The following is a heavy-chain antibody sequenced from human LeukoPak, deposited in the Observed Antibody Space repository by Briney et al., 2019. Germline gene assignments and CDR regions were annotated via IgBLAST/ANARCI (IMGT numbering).Heavy chain of an antibody. CDR1: GGSFSGYY. CDR2: IFYSGST. D-gene: IGHD6-25*01. CDR3: ARMGRSSGPFQH. J-gene: IGHJ1*01. V-gene: IGHV4-59*01. Sequence: SETLSLTCAVYGGSFSGYYWSWIRQPPGKGLEWIGYIFYSGSTNYNPSLKSRVTISVDTSKDQFSLKLSSVTAADTAVYYCARMGRSSGPFQHWGQGTLVTVSS.